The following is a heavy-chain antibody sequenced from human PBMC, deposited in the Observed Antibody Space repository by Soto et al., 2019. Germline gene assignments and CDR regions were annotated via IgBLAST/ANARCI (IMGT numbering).Heavy chain of an antibody. D-gene: IGHD4-17*01. V-gene: IGHV1-69*01. Sequence: QVQLVQSGAEVKKPGSSVKVSCKASGGTFSSYAISWVRQAPGHGLEWLGGIIPIFGTANYAQKFQGRVTITADESTSTAYMELSGLRSEDTAVYYCARDLTAEWATVTTAFDYWGQGTLVTVSS. CDR3: ARDLTAEWATVTTAFDY. CDR2: IIPIFGTA. J-gene: IGHJ4*02. CDR1: GGTFSSYA.